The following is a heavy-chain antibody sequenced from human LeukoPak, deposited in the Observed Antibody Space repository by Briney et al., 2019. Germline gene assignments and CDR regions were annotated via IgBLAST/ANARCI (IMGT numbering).Heavy chain of an antibody. Sequence: GGSLRLSCAASGFTFSSYGMHWVRQAPGKGLEWVAVISYDGSNKYYADSVKGRFTISRDNSKITLYLQMNSLRAEDTAVYYCAKDRGTPNEYYFDYWGQGTLVTVSS. CDR3: AKDRGTPNEYYFDY. CDR1: GFTFSSYG. CDR2: ISYDGSNK. J-gene: IGHJ4*02. D-gene: IGHD1-1*01. V-gene: IGHV3-30*18.